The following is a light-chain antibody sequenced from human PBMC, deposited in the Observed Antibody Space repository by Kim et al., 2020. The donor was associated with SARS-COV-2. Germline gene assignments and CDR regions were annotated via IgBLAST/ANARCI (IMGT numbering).Light chain of an antibody. CDR2: GAS. Sequence: SPGERATRACRASQSVSRRYLAWYQQKPGKSLRLLIYGASSRATGIPDRFSGSVSGTDFTLTISRLEPEDLAMYYCQQYDSAFLTFGGGTKVDIK. V-gene: IGKV3-20*01. CDR1: QSVSRRY. J-gene: IGKJ4*01. CDR3: QQYDSAFLT.